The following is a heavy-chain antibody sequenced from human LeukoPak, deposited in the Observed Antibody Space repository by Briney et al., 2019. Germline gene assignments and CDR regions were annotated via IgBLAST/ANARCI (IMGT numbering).Heavy chain of an antibody. CDR3: ARSSRDHYYNYGMDV. D-gene: IGHD5-24*01. J-gene: IGHJ6*02. CDR1: GFSLSTRGMC. V-gene: IGHV2-70*11. CDR2: IDWDDDR. Sequence: SGPALVKPPQTLTPTCTFSGFSLSTRGMCVSWIRQPPGKALEWLSRIDWDDDRYYNASLKTRLTISKDTSKNQVVLTMTNMDPVDTATYYCARSSRDHYYNYGMDVWGQGTTVTVSS.